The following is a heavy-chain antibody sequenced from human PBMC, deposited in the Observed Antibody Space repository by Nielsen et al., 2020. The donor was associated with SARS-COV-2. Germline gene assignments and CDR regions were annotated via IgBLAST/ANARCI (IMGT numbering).Heavy chain of an antibody. CDR1: GYSFTSYW. V-gene: IGHV5-51*01. CDR3: ARHPGPMVRGVIITWYFDY. D-gene: IGHD3-10*01. J-gene: IGHJ4*02. Sequence: GESPKISCQGSGYSFTSYWIGWVRQMPGKGLEWMGIIYPGDSDTRYSPSFQGQVTISADKSISTAYLQWSSLKASDTAMYYCARHPGPMVRGVIITWYFDYWGQGTLVTVSS. CDR2: IYPGDSDT.